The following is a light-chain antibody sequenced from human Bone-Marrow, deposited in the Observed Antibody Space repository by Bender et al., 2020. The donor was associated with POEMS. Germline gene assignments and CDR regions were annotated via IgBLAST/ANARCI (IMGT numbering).Light chain of an antibody. CDR3: SSYTTSSTVI. CDR2: EVS. Sequence: QSALTQPASVSGSPGQSITISCTGSSSDVGGFNFVSWYQQHPGKAPKLMIYEVSKRPSGVPDRFSGSKSGNTASLTVSGLQAEDEADYYCSSYTTSSTVIIGGGTKLTVL. CDR1: SSDVGGFNF. J-gene: IGLJ2*01. V-gene: IGLV2-14*01.